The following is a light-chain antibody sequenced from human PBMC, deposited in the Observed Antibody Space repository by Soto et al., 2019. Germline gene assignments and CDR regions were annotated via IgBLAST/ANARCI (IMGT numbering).Light chain of an antibody. J-gene: IGLJ2*01. Sequence: QSALTQPASVSGSPGQSITISCTGTSSDVGGHNYVSWYQQHPGKAPKNMIYEVNNGPSGVSDRFSGSKSGNTASLTISGHQAEDEAYYYCSSFTNSGTVVFGGGTKLTVL. CDR3: SSFTNSGTVV. V-gene: IGLV2-14*01. CDR2: EVN. CDR1: SSDVGGHNY.